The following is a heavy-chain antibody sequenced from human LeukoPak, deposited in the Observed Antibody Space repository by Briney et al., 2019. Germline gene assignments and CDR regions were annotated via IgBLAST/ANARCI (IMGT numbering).Heavy chain of an antibody. V-gene: IGHV3-23*01. CDR3: AKDRQLGY. CDR1: GFTFSTHA. Sequence: GGSLRLSCAASGFTFSTHAMSWVRQAPEKGLEWVSVISNSGGNTYYADSVKGRFTISRDNSKNTLYLQMNSLRAEDTAVYYCAKDRQLGYWGQGTLVTVSS. D-gene: IGHD6-13*01. J-gene: IGHJ4*02. CDR2: ISNSGGNT.